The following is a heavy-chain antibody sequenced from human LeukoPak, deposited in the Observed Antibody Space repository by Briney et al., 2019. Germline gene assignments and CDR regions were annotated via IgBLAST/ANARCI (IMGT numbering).Heavy chain of an antibody. D-gene: IGHD5-12*01. CDR2: INHSGST. V-gene: IGHV4-34*01. Sequence: PSETLSLTCAVYGGSFSGYYWSWIRQPPGKGLEWIGEINHSGSTNYNPSLKSRVTISVDTSKNQFSLKLSSVTAADTAVYYCARSVGSGYDWRYYYYYMDVWGKGTTVTVSS. CDR1: GGSFSGYY. CDR3: ARSVGSGYDWRYYYYYMDV. J-gene: IGHJ6*03.